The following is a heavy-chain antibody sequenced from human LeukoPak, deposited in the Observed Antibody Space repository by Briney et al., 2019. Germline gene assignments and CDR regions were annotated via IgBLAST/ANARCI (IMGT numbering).Heavy chain of an antibody. CDR3: AKWIPIFGVVTRYYGMDV. CDR1: GFTFSSYA. CDR2: ISGSGGST. D-gene: IGHD3-3*02. Sequence: GGSLRLSCAASGFTFSSYAMSWVRQAPGKGLEWVSAISGSGGSTYYADSVKGRFTISRDNSKNTLYLQMNSLRAEDTAVYYCAKWIPIFGVVTRYYGMDVWGQGTTVTVSS. V-gene: IGHV3-23*01. J-gene: IGHJ6*02.